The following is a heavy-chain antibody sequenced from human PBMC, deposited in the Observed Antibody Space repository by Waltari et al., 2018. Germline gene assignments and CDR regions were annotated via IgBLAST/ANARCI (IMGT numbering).Heavy chain of an antibody. V-gene: IGHV3-73*01. CDR2: IRSKANNYAT. CDR1: GFPFSGSA. CDR3: TRHGMDDSSGSPFDY. J-gene: IGHJ4*02. Sequence: EVQLVESGGGLVQPGGSLKLSCAASGFPFSGSAMHWVRQASGKGLEWVGRIRSKANNYATAYAVSVKGRFTISRDDSKNTAYLQMNSLKTEDTAVYYCTRHGMDDSSGSPFDYWGQGTLVTVSS. D-gene: IGHD3-22*01.